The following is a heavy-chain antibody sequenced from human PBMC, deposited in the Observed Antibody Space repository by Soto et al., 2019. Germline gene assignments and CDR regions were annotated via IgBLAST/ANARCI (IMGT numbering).Heavy chain of an antibody. CDR3: AKDFQWELLPWFYWYFDL. V-gene: IGHV3-23*01. CDR2: ISGSGGST. D-gene: IGHD1-26*01. Sequence: EVQLLESGGGLVQPGGSLRLSCAASGFTFSSYAMSWVRQAPGKGLEWVSAISGSGGSTYYADSVKGRFTISRDNSKNTLYLQMNSLRAEDTAVYYCAKDFQWELLPWFYWYFDLWGRGTLVTVSS. J-gene: IGHJ2*01. CDR1: GFTFSSYA.